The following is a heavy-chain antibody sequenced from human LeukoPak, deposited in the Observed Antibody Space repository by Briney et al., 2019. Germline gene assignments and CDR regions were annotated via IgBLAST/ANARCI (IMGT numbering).Heavy chain of an antibody. V-gene: IGHV1-69*13. D-gene: IGHD6-6*01. Sequence: SVKVSCKASGGTFSSYAISWVRQAPGQGLEWMGGIIPIFGTANYAQKFQGRVTITADESTSTAYMELSSLRSEDTAVYYCARDGAVTSGSYYYMDVWGKGTTVTVSS. J-gene: IGHJ6*03. CDR3: ARDGAVTSGSYYYMDV. CDR2: IIPIFGTA. CDR1: GGTFSSYA.